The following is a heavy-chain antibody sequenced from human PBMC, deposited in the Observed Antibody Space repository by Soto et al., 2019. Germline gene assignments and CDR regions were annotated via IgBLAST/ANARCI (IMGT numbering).Heavy chain of an antibody. CDR1: GFTFSGYA. CDR3: ATDDCSSSSCYRDRPGAHFGD. D-gene: IGHD2-2*01. V-gene: IGHV3-23*01. CDR2: ISGSGGST. J-gene: IGHJ4*02. Sequence: GGSLRLSCAASGFTFSGYAMSWVRQAPGKGLEWVSTISGSGGSTHYADSVKGRFTISRDNSKNTLYLQVNPLRAEDTAIYYCATDDCSSSSCYRDRPGAHFGDWGQGSLVTVSS.